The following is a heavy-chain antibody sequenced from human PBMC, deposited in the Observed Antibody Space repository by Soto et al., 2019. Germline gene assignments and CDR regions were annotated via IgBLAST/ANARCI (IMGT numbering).Heavy chain of an antibody. CDR2: IKDGGLT. D-gene: IGHD5-12*01. Sequence: QVQLQQWGAGLLKPSETLSLTCVVYGGSLSGYYWSWIRQPPGKGLEWIGEIKDGGLTNYSPSLKSRDTISADRPKNQFSLKLYSVTAADTAVYYCARGQEGVVATHWDQGSLVTVSS. CDR3: ARGQEGVVATH. V-gene: IGHV4-34*01. CDR1: GGSLSGYY. J-gene: IGHJ4*02.